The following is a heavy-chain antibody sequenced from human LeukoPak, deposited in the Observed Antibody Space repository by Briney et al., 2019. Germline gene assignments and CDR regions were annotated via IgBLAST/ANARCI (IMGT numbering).Heavy chain of an antibody. Sequence: GGSLRLSCAASGFTFSDYYMGWIRQAPGKGLEWVSYISGSGTTIFSADSLEGRFTISRDNAKNSLYLQMNNLRAEDTAVYYCATDGAGFDTWGQGVLVTVSS. CDR2: ISGSGTTI. V-gene: IGHV3-11*01. CDR1: GFTFSDYY. J-gene: IGHJ5*02. CDR3: ATDGAGFDT.